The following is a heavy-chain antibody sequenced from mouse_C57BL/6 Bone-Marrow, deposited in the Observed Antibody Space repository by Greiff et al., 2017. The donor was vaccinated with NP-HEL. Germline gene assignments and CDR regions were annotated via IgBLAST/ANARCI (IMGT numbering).Heavy chain of an antibody. CDR2: IDPETGGT. J-gene: IGHJ1*03. Sequence: QVQLQQSGAELVRPGASVTLSCKASGYTFTDYEMHWVKQTPVHGLEWIGAIDPETGGTAYNQKFKGKAILTADKPSSTAYMELRSLTSEDSAVYYCTYGSSLDWYFDVWGTGTTVTVSS. CDR3: TYGSSLDWYFDV. V-gene: IGHV1-15*01. D-gene: IGHD1-1*01. CDR1: GYTFTDYE.